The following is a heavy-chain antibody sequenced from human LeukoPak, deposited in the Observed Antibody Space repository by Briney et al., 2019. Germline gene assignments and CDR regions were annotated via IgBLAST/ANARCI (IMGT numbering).Heavy chain of an antibody. CDR2: IYYSGST. CDR3: ARKQYCTNGVCYGYYFDY. V-gene: IGHV4-39*01. Sequence: SETLSLTCTVSGGSISSSSYYWGWIRQPPGKGLEWIGSIYYSGSTYYNPSLKSRVTISVDTSKNQFSLKLSSVPAADTAVYYCARKQYCTNGVCYGYYFDYWGQGTLVTVSS. J-gene: IGHJ4*02. CDR1: GGSISSSSYY. D-gene: IGHD2-8*01.